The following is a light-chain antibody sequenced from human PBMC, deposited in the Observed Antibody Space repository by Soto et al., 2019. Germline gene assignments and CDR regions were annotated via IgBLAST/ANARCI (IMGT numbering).Light chain of an antibody. Sequence: QSVLTQPASVSGSPGQSITISCTGTSSDVGGYNYVSWYQQHPGKAPKLMIYEVSNRPSGVSNRFSGSKSGNTASLTISGLQAEDEADYYGSSYTSSSPWVFGGGTKLTVL. J-gene: IGLJ3*02. CDR2: EVS. CDR1: SSDVGGYNY. CDR3: SSYTSSSPWV. V-gene: IGLV2-14*01.